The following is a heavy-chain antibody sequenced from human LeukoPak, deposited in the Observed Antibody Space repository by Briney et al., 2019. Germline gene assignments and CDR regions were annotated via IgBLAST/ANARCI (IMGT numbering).Heavy chain of an antibody. CDR1: GYTFTGYY. J-gene: IGHJ6*03. Sequence: GASVKVSCKASGYTFTGYYMQWVRQAPGQGLEWMGWINPNSADTKYAQKFQGRVTMTRATSNSTTYMELSRLRSGDTAVYYCARNDFWSGYPGSYMDVWGKGTTVTVSS. CDR2: INPNSADT. D-gene: IGHD3-3*01. CDR3: ARNDFWSGYPGSYMDV. V-gene: IGHV1-2*02.